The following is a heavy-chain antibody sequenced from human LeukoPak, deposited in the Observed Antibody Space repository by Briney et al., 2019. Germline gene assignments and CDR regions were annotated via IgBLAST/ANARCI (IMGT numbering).Heavy chain of an antibody. Sequence: GESLKISCKVSGYRLSNYWIGWVRQMPGKGLEWMGSIYLGDPDTRYSPSSQGQVTISADKSISTAYLQWSSLKASDSAMYYCARSYCGGDCNFDFWGQGTLVTVSS. CDR1: GYRLSNYW. V-gene: IGHV5-51*01. CDR3: ARSYCGGDCNFDF. J-gene: IGHJ4*02. D-gene: IGHD2-21*02. CDR2: IYLGDPDT.